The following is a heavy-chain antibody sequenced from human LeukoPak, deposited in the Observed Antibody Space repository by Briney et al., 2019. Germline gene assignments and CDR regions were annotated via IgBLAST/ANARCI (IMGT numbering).Heavy chain of an antibody. CDR3: AYRIEEAVAGTG. Sequence: GGSLRLSCAASGFTFSSYGMHWVRQAPGKGLEWVAFIRYDGSNKYYADSVKGRFTISRDNSKNTLYLQMNSLRAEDTAVYYCAYRIEEAVAGTGWGQGTLVTVSS. D-gene: IGHD6-19*01. V-gene: IGHV3-30*02. CDR1: GFTFSSYG. CDR2: IRYDGSNK. J-gene: IGHJ4*02.